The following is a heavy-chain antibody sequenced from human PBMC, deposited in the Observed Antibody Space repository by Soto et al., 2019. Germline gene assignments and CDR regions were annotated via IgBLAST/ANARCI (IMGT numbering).Heavy chain of an antibody. V-gene: IGHV3-30-3*01. CDR1: SFTFSSYA. J-gene: IGHJ6*02. CDR3: ARPTLRLERRYYYGMDV. Sequence: PGGSLRGSCSASSFTFSSYAMHWLLQPRCKGLEWVAVISYDGSNKYYADSVKGRFTISRDNSKNTLYLQMNSLRAEDTAVYYCARPTLRLERRYYYGMDVWGQGTTVTVSS. CDR2: ISYDGSNK. D-gene: IGHD1-1*01.